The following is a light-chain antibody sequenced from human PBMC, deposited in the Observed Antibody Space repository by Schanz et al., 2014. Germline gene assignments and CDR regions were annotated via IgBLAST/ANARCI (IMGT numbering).Light chain of an antibody. J-gene: IGKJ5*01. CDR2: GAS. Sequence: EIVLTQSPGTLSLSPGEGATLSCRASQSVDSNYLAWYQQKPGQAPRLLIYGASSRATGIPDRFSGSGSGTDFTLTISRLEPEDFAVYYCQQYGSSLFTFGQGTRLEIK. V-gene: IGKV3-20*01. CDR3: QQYGSSLFT. CDR1: QSVDSNY.